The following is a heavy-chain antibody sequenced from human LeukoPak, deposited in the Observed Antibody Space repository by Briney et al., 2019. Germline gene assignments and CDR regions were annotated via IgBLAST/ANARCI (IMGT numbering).Heavy chain of an antibody. Sequence: GGSLRLSCTASGFAFRDYYMTWIRQAPGKGLEWVSYISSSSSTIYYADSVEGRFTISRDNAKNSLYLQMNSLRDEDTAVYYCARVYRTVVTPWDYWGQGTLVTVSS. CDR2: ISSSSSTI. D-gene: IGHD4-23*01. CDR1: GFAFRDYY. V-gene: IGHV3-11*04. J-gene: IGHJ4*02. CDR3: ARVYRTVVTPWDY.